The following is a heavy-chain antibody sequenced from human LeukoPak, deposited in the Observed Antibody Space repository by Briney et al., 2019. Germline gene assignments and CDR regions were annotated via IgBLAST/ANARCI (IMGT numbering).Heavy chain of an antibody. D-gene: IGHD2-2*01. Sequence: GGSLRLSCVASGFTFSTYGMNWVRQAPGRGLEWVSYISRSITTIYYADSVKGRFTISRDNAENSLYLQMNGLRAEDTAVYYCARDDCSASSCQKHQNWFDPWGQGTLVTVSS. J-gene: IGHJ5*02. CDR3: ARDDCSASSCQKHQNWFDP. CDR2: ISRSITTI. V-gene: IGHV3-48*01. CDR1: GFTFSTYG.